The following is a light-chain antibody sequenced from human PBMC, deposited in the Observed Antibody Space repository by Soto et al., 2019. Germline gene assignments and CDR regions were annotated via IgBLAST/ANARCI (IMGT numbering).Light chain of an antibody. CDR3: QQLTSNPLT. Sequence: DIQLTQSPSFLSASVGDRVTITCRASQGITNSLAWYQQKPGKAPNLLIYAASTLQGGVPSRFSGSGSGTDFTLTISSLQPEDFENYYSQQLTSNPLTVGGGTKVEIK. V-gene: IGKV1-9*01. J-gene: IGKJ4*01. CDR2: AAS. CDR1: QGITNS.